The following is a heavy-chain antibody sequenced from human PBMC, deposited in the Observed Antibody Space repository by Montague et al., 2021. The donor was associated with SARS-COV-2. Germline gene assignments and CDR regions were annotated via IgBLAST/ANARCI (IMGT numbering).Heavy chain of an antibody. Sequence: SLRLSCAASGFTFSSYSMNWVRQAPGKGLEWVSSISSSSSYIYYADSVKGRFTISRDNVKNSLYLQMNSLRAEDTAVYFCARERTIVIITGYYYYGVDVWGQGTTVTVSS. CDR3: ARERTIVIITGYYYYGVDV. CDR1: GFTFSSYS. D-gene: IGHD3-10*01. J-gene: IGHJ6*02. V-gene: IGHV3-21*01. CDR2: ISSSSSYI.